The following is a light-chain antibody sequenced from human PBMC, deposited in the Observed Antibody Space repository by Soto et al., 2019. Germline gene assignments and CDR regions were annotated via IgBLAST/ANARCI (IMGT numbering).Light chain of an antibody. CDR2: DVV. CDR3: SPYTRTTAYV. V-gene: IGLV2-14*03. Sequence: QSALTQPASVSGSPGQSITISCTGTSGDIGGYDYVSWFQQLPGKAPKLMIYDVVSRPAGVSNRFSCSKSGNTASLTISGLQAEDEPDYYCSPYTRTTAYVFGTGTKLTLL. CDR1: SGDIGGYDY. J-gene: IGLJ1*01.